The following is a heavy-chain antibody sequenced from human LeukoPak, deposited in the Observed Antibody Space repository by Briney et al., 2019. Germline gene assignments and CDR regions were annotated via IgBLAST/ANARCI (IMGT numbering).Heavy chain of an antibody. CDR3: ARNQMTGPYYYGMDV. Sequence: GGSLRLSCTASGSSDYYMSWIRQAPGKGLECVSYISSSGSTIYYADSVKGRFTISRDNSKNTLYLQMNSLRAEDTAVYFCARNQMTGPYYYGMDVWGQGTTVTVSS. D-gene: IGHD3-9*01. CDR2: ISSSGSTI. J-gene: IGHJ6*02. CDR1: GSSDYY. V-gene: IGHV3-11*04.